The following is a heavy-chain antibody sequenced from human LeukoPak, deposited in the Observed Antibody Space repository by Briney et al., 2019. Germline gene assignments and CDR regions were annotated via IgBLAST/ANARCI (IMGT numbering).Heavy chain of an antibody. D-gene: IGHD5-24*01. CDR1: GYRFTTYW. CDR3: ARPRDGYNSDAFDI. J-gene: IGHJ3*02. V-gene: IGHV5-51*01. Sequence: GESLKISCKASGYRFTTYWIGWVRQMPGKGLEWMGIIYPGDSDTRYSPSFEGQVTISADKSITTAYLQWSSLKASDTAMYYCARPRDGYNSDAFDIWGQGTMVTVSS. CDR2: IYPGDSDT.